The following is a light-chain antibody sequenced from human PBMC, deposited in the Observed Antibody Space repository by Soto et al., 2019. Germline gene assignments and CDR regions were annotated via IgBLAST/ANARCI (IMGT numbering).Light chain of an antibody. CDR3: SSYTSATTYV. V-gene: IGLV2-14*01. Sequence: SALTQPASVSGSPGQSITISCTGTSSDVGAYNYASWYQQYPGEAPKVIIYDVSHRPAGVSNRFSGSKSGNAASLTISGLQTQDEADYYCSSYTSATTYVFGTVTKVTVL. J-gene: IGLJ1*01. CDR2: DVS. CDR1: SSDVGAYNY.